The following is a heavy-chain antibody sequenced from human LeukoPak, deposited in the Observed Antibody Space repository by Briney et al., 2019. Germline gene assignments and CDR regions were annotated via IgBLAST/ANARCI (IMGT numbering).Heavy chain of an antibody. J-gene: IGHJ5*02. CDR1: GGSISSSSYY. D-gene: IGHD2-2*01. Sequence: SETLSLTCTVSGGSISSSSYYWGWIRQPPGKGLEWIGSIYYSGSTYYNPSLKSRVTISVDTSKNQFSLKLSSVTAADTAVYYCARGNIVVVPAASDLLNWFDPWGQGTLVTVSS. V-gene: IGHV4-39*07. CDR2: IYYSGST. CDR3: ARGNIVVVPAASDLLNWFDP.